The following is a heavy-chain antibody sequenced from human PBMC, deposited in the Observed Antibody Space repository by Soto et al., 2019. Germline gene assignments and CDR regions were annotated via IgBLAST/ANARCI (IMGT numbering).Heavy chain of an antibody. CDR3: TRGGVSTVTSLDY. D-gene: IGHD4-17*01. CDR1: GGSVSGGSYY. J-gene: IGHJ4*02. Sequence: SETLSLTCTVSGGSVSGGSYYWNWIRQPPGKGLEWIGYIYFSGRTNYNPSLKSRVTISVDTSKNQFSLKLSSVTAADTAVYYCTRGGVSTVTSLDYWGQGTLVTVSS. V-gene: IGHV4-61*01. CDR2: IYFSGRT.